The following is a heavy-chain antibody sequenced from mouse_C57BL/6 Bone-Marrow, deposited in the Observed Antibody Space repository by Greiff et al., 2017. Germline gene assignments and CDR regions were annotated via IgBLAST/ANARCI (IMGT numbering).Heavy chain of an antibody. CDR3: AGYGYNYAMDY. CDR2: IRNKANGYTT. J-gene: IGHJ4*01. V-gene: IGHV7-3*01. D-gene: IGHD2-2*01. CDR1: GFTFTDYY. Sequence: EVMLVESGGGLVQPGGSLSFSCAASGFTFTDYYMSWVRQPPGKALEWLGFIRNKANGYTTKYSASVKGRFTISRDTSQSILYLQMNALRAEDSAACCCAGYGYNYAMDYWGQGTSVTVSS.